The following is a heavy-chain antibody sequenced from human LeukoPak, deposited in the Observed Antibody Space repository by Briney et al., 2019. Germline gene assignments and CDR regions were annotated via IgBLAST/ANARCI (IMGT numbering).Heavy chain of an antibody. CDR2: INHSGST. V-gene: IGHV4-34*01. CDR3: AKDRLVGATATFDY. Sequence: SETLSLTCAVYGGSFSGYYWSWIRQPPGKGLEWIGEINHSGSTKYNPSHKSRVTISVDTSKNQFSLRLSSVTAADTAVYYCAKDRLVGATATFDYWGQGTLVTVSS. CDR1: GGSFSGYY. J-gene: IGHJ4*02. D-gene: IGHD1-26*01.